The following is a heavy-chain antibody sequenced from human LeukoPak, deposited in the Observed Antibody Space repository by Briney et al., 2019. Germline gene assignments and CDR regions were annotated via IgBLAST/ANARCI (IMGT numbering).Heavy chain of an antibody. CDR1: GGSISSYY. CDR3: ARDRGKIAVAGRHWYFDL. J-gene: IGHJ2*01. V-gene: IGHV4-59*01. D-gene: IGHD6-19*01. CDR2: IYYSGST. Sequence: SETLSLTCTVSGGSISSYYWSWIRQPPGKGLEWIGYIYYSGSTNYNPSLKSRVTISVDTSKNQFSLKLSSVTAADTAVYYCARDRGKIAVAGRHWYFDLWGRGTLVTVSS.